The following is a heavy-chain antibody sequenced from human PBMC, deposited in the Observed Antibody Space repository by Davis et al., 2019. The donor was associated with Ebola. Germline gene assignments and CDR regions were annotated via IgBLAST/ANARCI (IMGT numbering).Heavy chain of an antibody. CDR2: IYPYDSDT. CDR3: ARQSHSSGYYSLGY. D-gene: IGHD3-22*01. J-gene: IGHJ4*02. Sequence: GESLKISCKNSGNGFTSYWIGWVRQMPGRGLEWMGIIYPYDSDTRYSPSFQGRVTISADKSTTTAYLQWSTLKASDTAMYYCARQSHSSGYYSLGYWGQGTLVTVPS. V-gene: IGHV5-51*01. CDR1: GNGFTSYW.